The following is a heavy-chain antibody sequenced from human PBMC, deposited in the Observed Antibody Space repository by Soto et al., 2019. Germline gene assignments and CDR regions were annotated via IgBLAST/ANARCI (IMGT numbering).Heavy chain of an antibody. D-gene: IGHD2-2*02. V-gene: IGHV3-33*01. CDR3: ARAGAGCSSTSCYTNGFDMDV. Sequence: GSLRLSCAASGFTFSSYGMHWVRQAPGKGLEWVAVIWYDGSNKYYADSVKGRFTISRDNSKNSLYLQMNSLRAGDTAVYYCARAGAGCSSTSCYTNGFDMDVWGQGTTVTVSS. CDR2: IWYDGSNK. J-gene: IGHJ6*02. CDR1: GFTFSSYG.